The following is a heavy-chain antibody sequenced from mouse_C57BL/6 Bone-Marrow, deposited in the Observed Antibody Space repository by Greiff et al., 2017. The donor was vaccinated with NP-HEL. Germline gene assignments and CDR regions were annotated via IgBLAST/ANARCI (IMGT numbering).Heavy chain of an antibody. J-gene: IGHJ4*01. D-gene: IGHD1-1*01. CDR3: AREGAYYGSPYYAMDY. CDR2: INPYNGGT. Sequence: VQLQQSGPVLVKPGASVKMSCKASGYTFTDYYMNWVKQSHGKSLEWIGVINPYNGGTSYNQKFKGKATLTVDKSSSTAYMELNSLTSEDSAVYYCAREGAYYGSPYYAMDYWGQGTSVTVSS. CDR1: GYTFTDYY. V-gene: IGHV1-19*01.